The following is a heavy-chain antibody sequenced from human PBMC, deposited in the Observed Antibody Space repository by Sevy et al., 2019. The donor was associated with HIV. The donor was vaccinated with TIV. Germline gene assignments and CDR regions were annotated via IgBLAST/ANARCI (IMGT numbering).Heavy chain of an antibody. CDR1: GDAFTNNY. CDR2: IDPSGGNA. CDR3: VRADPAQHYDS. V-gene: IGHV1-46*01. Sequence: ASVKVSCKASGDAFTNNYMHWVRQAPGQGLEWMGIIDPSGGNASYAKKFQGRVSMTRDTSTSKIYLYLSSLRSEDTAVYYCVRADPAQHYDSWGQGTLVTVSS. J-gene: IGHJ4*02.